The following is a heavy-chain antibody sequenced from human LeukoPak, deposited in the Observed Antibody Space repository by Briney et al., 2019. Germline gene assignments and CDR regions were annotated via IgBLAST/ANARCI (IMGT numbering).Heavy chain of an antibody. CDR3: ARNGRLGYCSGGSCYSNWFDP. J-gene: IGHJ5*02. CDR2: IYYSGST. D-gene: IGHD2-15*01. V-gene: IGHV4-59*01. CDR1: GGSISSYY. Sequence: SETLPLTCTVSGGSISSYYRSWIRQPPGKGLEWIGYIYYSGSTNYNPSLKSRVTISVDTSKNQFSLKLSSVTAADTAVYYCARNGRLGYCSGGSCYSNWFDPWGQGTLVTVSS.